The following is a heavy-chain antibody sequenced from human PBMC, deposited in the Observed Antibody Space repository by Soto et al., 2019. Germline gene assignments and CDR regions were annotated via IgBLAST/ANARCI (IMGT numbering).Heavy chain of an antibody. CDR3: ARDGMTTRNYYYYYGMDG. Sequence: QVQLVQSGAEVKKPGSSVKVSCKASGGTFSSYAISWVRQAPGQGLEWMGGIIPIFGTANYAQKFQGRVTITAEESPGTAGRELSSLRSEETAVYYCARDGMTTRNYYYYYGMDGWGQGTTVTVSS. CDR2: IIPIFGTA. V-gene: IGHV1-69*12. D-gene: IGHD4-4*01. CDR1: GGTFSSYA. J-gene: IGHJ6*02.